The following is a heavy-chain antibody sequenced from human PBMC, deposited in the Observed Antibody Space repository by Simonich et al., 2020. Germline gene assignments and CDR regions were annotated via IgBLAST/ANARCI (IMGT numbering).Heavy chain of an antibody. V-gene: IGHV3-30*04. CDR1: GFTFSSYA. CDR3: ARNHDGSEYFQH. D-gene: IGHD3-10*01. J-gene: IGHJ1*01. CDR2: ISYDGSNK. Sequence: QVQLVESGGGVVQPGRSLRLSCAASGFTFSSYAMHWVRQAPGKGLGWVEVISYDGSNKYYADSVKGRFTISRDNSKNTLYLQMNSLRAEDTAVYYCARNHDGSEYFQHWGQGTLVTVSS.